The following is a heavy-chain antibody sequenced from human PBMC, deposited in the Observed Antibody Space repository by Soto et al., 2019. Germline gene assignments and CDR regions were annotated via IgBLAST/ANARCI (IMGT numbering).Heavy chain of an antibody. V-gene: IGHV3-72*01. CDR2: SRNRANSYTT. J-gene: IGHJ4*02. CDR1: GFIFSDFY. D-gene: IGHD2-21*01. Sequence: EVQLVESGGGVVQPGGSLRLSCGASGFIFSDFYVDWVRQAPGKGLEWVGRSRNRANSYTTEYAASVKGRFTVSRDHSRNLLYLQMNSLKTEDTAVYYCTRVRGDYQMWAFDYWGQGILVTVSS. CDR3: TRVRGDYQMWAFDY.